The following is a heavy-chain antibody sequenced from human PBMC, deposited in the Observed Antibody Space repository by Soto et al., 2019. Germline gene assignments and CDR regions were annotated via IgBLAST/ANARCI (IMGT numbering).Heavy chain of an antibody. D-gene: IGHD7-27*01. Sequence: ASVKVSCKASGGTFSSYTISWVRQAPGQGLEWMGRIIPILGIANYAQKFQGRVTITADKSTSTAYMELSSLRSEDTAVYYCARGAHWGYDAFDIWGQGTMVTVSS. CDR3: ARGAHWGYDAFDI. CDR1: GGTFSSYT. J-gene: IGHJ3*02. V-gene: IGHV1-69*02. CDR2: IIPILGIA.